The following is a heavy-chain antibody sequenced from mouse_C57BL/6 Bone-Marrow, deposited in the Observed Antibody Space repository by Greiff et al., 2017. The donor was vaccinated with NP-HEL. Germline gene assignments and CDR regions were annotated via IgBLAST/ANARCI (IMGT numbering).Heavy chain of an antibody. J-gene: IGHJ1*03. D-gene: IGHD1-1*01. CDR1: GYTFTSYW. CDR3: ARGGTTVVANGYWYFDV. CDR2: IDPNSGGT. Sequence: VQLQQSGAELVKPGASVKLSCKASGYTFTSYWMHWVKQRPGRGLEWIGRIDPNSGGTKYNEKFKSKATLTVDKPSSTAYMQLSSLTSEDSAVYYCARGGTTVVANGYWYFDVWGTGTTVTVSS. V-gene: IGHV1-72*01.